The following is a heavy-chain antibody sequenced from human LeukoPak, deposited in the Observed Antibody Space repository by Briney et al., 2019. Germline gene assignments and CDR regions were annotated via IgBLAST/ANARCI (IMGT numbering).Heavy chain of an antibody. CDR1: GGSFSGYY. CDR2: INHSGST. CDR3: ARGFVLRFLEWLSGYYYYGMDV. V-gene: IGHV4-34*01. Sequence: PSETLSLTCAVYGGSFSGYYWSWIRQPPGKGLEWIGEINHSGSTNYNPSLKSRVTISVDTSKNQFSLKLSSVTAADTAVYYCARGFVLRFLEWLSGYYYYGMDVWGQGTTVTVSS. D-gene: IGHD3-3*01. J-gene: IGHJ6*02.